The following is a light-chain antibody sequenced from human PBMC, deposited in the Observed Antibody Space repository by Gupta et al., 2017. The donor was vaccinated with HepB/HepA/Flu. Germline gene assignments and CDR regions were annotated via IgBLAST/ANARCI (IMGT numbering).Light chain of an antibody. Sequence: QSVLTQPPSASGTPGQRLTISCSGSSSKVGRDNVYWYQQLPGTAPKLLMYNDDQRRSGVPDRFSGSKYGTSASLAISGLRAEDEADYYCAAWDNSRSGYVFGTGTWFTVL. V-gene: IGLV1-47*02. CDR1: SSKVGRDN. CDR3: AAWDNSRSGYV. J-gene: IGLJ1*01. CDR2: NDD.